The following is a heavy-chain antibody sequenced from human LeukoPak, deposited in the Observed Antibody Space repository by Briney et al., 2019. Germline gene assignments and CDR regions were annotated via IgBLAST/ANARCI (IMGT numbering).Heavy chain of an antibody. V-gene: IGHV3-7*01. Sequence: PSETLSLTCAVYGGSFSGYYRSWIRQPPGKGLEWVANIKQDGSEKYYVDSVKGRFTISRDNAKNSLYLQMNSLRAEDTAVYYCARDSPEGLGLRLGELLHDAFDIWGQGTMVTVSS. CDR3: ARDSPEGLGLRLGELLHDAFDI. CDR2: IKQDGSEK. D-gene: IGHD3-16*01. CDR1: GGSFSGYY. J-gene: IGHJ3*02.